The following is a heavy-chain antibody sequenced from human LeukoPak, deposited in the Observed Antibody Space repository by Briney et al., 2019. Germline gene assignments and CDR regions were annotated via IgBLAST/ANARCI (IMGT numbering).Heavy chain of an antibody. CDR2: IYSGDIT. CDR3: ARGATTTVTTDY. CDR1: GFTVSSND. V-gene: IGHV3-66*01. J-gene: IGHJ4*02. Sequence: PGGSLRLSCAASGFTVSSNDMSWVRQAPGKGLEWVSVIYSGDITYYADSVKGRFTISRDNSKNTLYLQMNSLRAEDTAVYYCARGATTTVTTDYWGQGTLVTVSS. D-gene: IGHD4-17*01.